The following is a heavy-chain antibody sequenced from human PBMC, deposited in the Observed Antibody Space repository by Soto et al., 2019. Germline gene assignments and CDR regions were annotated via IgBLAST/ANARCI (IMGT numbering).Heavy chain of an antibody. V-gene: IGHV4-59*11. J-gene: IGHJ3*02. CDR1: CGSLTDHY. D-gene: IGHD2-21*01. CDR3: ARGNDWKSSTFDI. CDR2: VYYSGGT. Sequence: KASETLSLTCTVACGSLTDHYWNWFRQSPGKGLHWIGYVYYSGGTNYNPSLKSRVTMSVDTSKNQFSLNLRSVTAADTAVYYCARGNDWKSSTFDIWGQGTMVTVSS.